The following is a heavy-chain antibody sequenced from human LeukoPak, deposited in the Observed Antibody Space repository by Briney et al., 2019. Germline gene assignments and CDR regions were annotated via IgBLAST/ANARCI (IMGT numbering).Heavy chain of an antibody. Sequence: GGSLRLSCAASGFTFSNYGMNWVRQAPGKGLEWVSSISSSGSYIYYADSVKGRFTISRDNSKNTLYLRMNSLRAEDTAVYYCAKDADYSNYVRGVVDYWGQGTLVTVSP. CDR3: AKDADYSNYVRGVVDY. CDR1: GFTFSNYG. V-gene: IGHV3-21*04. J-gene: IGHJ4*02. D-gene: IGHD4-11*01. CDR2: ISSSGSYI.